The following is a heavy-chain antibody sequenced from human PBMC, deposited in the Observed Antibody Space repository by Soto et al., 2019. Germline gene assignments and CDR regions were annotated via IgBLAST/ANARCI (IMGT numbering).Heavy chain of an antibody. D-gene: IGHD5-12*01. V-gene: IGHV3-9*01. CDR2: ISWNSGSI. Sequence: PGGSLRLSCAASGFTFDDYAMHWVRQAPGKGLEWVSGISWNSGSIGYADSVKGRFTISRDNAKNSLYLQMNSLRAEDTALYYCAKDITLRQRNYYGMDVWGQATKVTVSS. CDR1: GFTFDDYA. J-gene: IGHJ6*02. CDR3: AKDITLRQRNYYGMDV.